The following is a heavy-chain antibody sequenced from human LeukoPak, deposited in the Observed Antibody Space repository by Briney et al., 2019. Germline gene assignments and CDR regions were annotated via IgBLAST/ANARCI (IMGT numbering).Heavy chain of an antibody. CDR2: IYTSGST. J-gene: IGHJ3*02. V-gene: IGHV4-4*07. CDR3: ARDPYSSSWSPRGRDAFDI. CDR1: GGSISSYY. Sequence: PSETLSLTCTVSGGSISSYYWSWIRQPAGKGLEWIGRIYTSGSTNYNPSLKSRVTMSVDTSKNQFSLKLSSVTAADTAVYYCARDPYSSSWSPRGRDAFDIWGQGTIVTVSS. D-gene: IGHD6-13*01.